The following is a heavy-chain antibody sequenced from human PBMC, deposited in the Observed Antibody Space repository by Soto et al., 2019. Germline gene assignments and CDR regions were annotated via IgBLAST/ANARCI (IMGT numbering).Heavy chain of an antibody. D-gene: IGHD1-20*01. J-gene: IGHJ5*02. CDR1: GYTFTSYG. CDR3: ARDPQRITGTTGFGWFDP. V-gene: IGHV1-18*04. CDR2: ISAYNGNT. Sequence: QVQLVQSGAEVKKPGASVKVSCKASGYTFTSYGISWVRQAPGQGLEWIGWISAYNGNTNYAQKLQGSVPMTTDTSTSTAYMELRSLRSDATAVYSCARDPQRITGTTGFGWFDPWGQGTLVTVSS.